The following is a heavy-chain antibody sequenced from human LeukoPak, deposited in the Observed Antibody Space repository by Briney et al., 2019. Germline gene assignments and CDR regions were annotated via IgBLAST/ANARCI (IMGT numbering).Heavy chain of an antibody. Sequence: SETLSLTCTVSGGSISSSSYYWGWIRQPPGKGLEWIGSIYYSGSTYYNPSLKSRVTISVDTSKNQFSLKLSSVTAADTAVYYCARRWNWKREDDAFDIWGQGTMVTVSS. V-gene: IGHV4-39*01. CDR2: IYYSGST. CDR3: ARRWNWKREDDAFDI. J-gene: IGHJ3*02. D-gene: IGHD1-1*01. CDR1: GGSISSSSYY.